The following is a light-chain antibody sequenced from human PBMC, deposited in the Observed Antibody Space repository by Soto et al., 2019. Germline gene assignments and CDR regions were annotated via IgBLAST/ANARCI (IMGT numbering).Light chain of an antibody. CDR1: SSNIGDHV. J-gene: IGLJ2*01. V-gene: IGLV1-51*01. Sequence: QSVLTQPPSVSAAPGQKVTISGSGSSSNIGDHVVSWYQHLTGTAPTRLIFDNSRRPTEIPDRFSGSKSGTSATLAITGLQTGDEADYYGAAWDSSLSDVVFGGGTQLTVL. CDR2: DNS. CDR3: AAWDSSLSDVV.